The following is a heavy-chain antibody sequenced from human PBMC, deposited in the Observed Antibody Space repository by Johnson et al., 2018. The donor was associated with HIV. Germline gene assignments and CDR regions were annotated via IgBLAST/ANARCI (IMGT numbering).Heavy chain of an antibody. Sequence: VQLVESGGGLVQPGGSLRLSCAASGFTVSNNYMSWVRQAPGTGLEWVSIIYSSDNTYYAYSVKGRFTISRDNAKNTLYMQMNSLRAEDTAVYYCANMDYGDYVHDAFDIWGQGTMVTVSS. CDR2: IYSSDNT. J-gene: IGHJ3*02. V-gene: IGHV3-66*02. CDR1: GFTVSNNY. CDR3: ANMDYGDYVHDAFDI. D-gene: IGHD4-17*01.